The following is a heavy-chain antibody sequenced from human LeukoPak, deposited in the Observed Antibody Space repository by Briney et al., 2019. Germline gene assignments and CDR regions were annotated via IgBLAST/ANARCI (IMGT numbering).Heavy chain of an antibody. CDR3: STTYYYDSSEGY. CDR2: IKSKTDGGTT. J-gene: IGHJ4*02. CDR1: GFTFSNAW. Sequence: GGSLRLSCAASGFTFSNAWMNWVRQAPGKGLEWVGRIKSKTDGGTTDYAAPVKGRFTIPRDDSKNTLYLQMNSLKTEDTAVYYCSTTYYYDSSEGYWGQGTLVTVSS. D-gene: IGHD3-22*01. V-gene: IGHV3-15*07.